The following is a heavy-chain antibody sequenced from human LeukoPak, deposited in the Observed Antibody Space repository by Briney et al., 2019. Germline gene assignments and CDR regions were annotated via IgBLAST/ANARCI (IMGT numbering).Heavy chain of an antibody. D-gene: IGHD3-10*01. CDR1: GGSISSYY. Sequence: PSETLSLTCTVSGGSISSYYWSWIRQPAGKGLEWIGRIYTSGSTNYNPSLKSRVTMSVDTSKNQFSLKLSSVTAADTAVYYCAKSGVRGVIIFWFDPWGQGTLVTVSS. V-gene: IGHV4-4*07. CDR3: AKSGVRGVIIFWFDP. J-gene: IGHJ5*02. CDR2: IYTSGST.